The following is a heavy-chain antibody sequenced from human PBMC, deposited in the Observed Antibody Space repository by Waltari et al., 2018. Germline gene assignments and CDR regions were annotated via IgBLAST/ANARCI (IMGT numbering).Heavy chain of an antibody. V-gene: IGHV3-53*01. CDR3: AGCRPLDFYFDY. J-gene: IGHJ4*02. Sequence: EVQLVESGGGLIQPGGSLRLSWAVSGVTVNSNYMSWVRQAPGQGLEWVSVIYSGGSTYYADSVKGRFTISRDNSKNTLYLQMNSLRAEDTAVYYCAGCRPLDFYFDYWGQGNLVTVSS. CDR1: GVTVNSNY. CDR2: IYSGGST.